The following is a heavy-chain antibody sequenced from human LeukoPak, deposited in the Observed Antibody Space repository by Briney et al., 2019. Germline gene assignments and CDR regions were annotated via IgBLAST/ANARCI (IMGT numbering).Heavy chain of an antibody. CDR2: IRSSSSYI. D-gene: IGHD3-22*01. CDR1: GFTFSSYS. V-gene: IGHV3-21*01. CDR3: ARLYYDSSGSFAY. J-gene: IGHJ4*02. Sequence: GGSLRLSCAASGFTFSSYSMNWVRQAPGKGLEWVSSIRSSSSYIYYADSVKGRFTISRDNVKNSLYLQMNSLRAEDTAVYYCARLYYDSSGSFAYWGQGTLVTVSS.